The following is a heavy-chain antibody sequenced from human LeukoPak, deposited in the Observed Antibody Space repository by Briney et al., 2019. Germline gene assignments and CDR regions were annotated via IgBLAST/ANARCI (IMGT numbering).Heavy chain of an antibody. CDR1: GGSISSYY. CDR3: ASSSVLRYFDWLPMPFDY. CDR2: IYYSGST. D-gene: IGHD3-9*01. V-gene: IGHV4-59*01. J-gene: IGHJ4*02. Sequence: SETLSLTCTVSGGSISSYYWSWIRQPPGKGLEGIGYIYYSGSTNYNPSLKSRVTISVDTSKNQFSLKLSSVTAADTAVYYCASSSVLRYFDWLPMPFDYWGQGTLVTVSS.